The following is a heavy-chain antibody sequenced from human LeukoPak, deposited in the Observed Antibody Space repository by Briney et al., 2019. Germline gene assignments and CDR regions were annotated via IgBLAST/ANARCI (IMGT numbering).Heavy chain of an antibody. Sequence: GGSLRLSCAAYGFTFSSYWMSWVRQAPGKGLEWVANIKQDGSEKYYVDSVKGRFTISRDNAKNSLYLQMNSLRAEDTAVYYCANSHSYYDFWSGYYGYFDYWGQGTLVTVSS. CDR3: ANSHSYYDFWSGYYGYFDY. CDR2: IKQDGSEK. CDR1: GFTFSSYW. D-gene: IGHD3-3*01. V-gene: IGHV3-7*01. J-gene: IGHJ4*02.